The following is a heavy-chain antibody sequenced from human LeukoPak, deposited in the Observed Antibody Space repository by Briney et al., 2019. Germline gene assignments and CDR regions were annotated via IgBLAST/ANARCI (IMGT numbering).Heavy chain of an antibody. V-gene: IGHV3-49*03. CDR3: TRSRITMIVVRFDP. CDR2: IRSKAYGGTT. J-gene: IGHJ5*02. Sequence: GGSLRLSCTASGFTFGDYAMSWFRQAPGKGLEWVGFIRSKAYGGTTEYAASVKGRFTISRDDSKSIAYLQMNSLKTEDTAVYYCTRSRITMIVVRFDPWGQGTLVTVSS. CDR1: GFTFGDYA. D-gene: IGHD3-22*01.